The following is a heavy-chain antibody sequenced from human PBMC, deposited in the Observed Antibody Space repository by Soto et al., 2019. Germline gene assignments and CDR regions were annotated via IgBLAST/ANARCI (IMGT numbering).Heavy chain of an antibody. CDR1: GDSVSNDNYY. D-gene: IGHD3-16*01. Sequence: PSETLSLTCAVSGDSVSNDNYYWSWIRQPPGKGLEWIGYIYYSGTTNYNSYLKSRLSLSVDMSKNQFSLKLASVTAADTAVYFCARSQRGRTAFTFDYWGQRALVTVSS. V-gene: IGHV4-61*01. J-gene: IGHJ4*02. CDR2: IYYSGTT. CDR3: ARSQRGRTAFTFDY.